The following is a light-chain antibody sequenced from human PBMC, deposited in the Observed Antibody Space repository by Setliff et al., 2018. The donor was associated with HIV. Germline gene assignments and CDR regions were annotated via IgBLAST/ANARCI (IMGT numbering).Light chain of an antibody. Sequence: QSALTQPASVSGSPGQWITISRTGTNSDIGGYNYVSWYQQHPGKGPKLIIFQVSNRPSGISDRFSGAKSGNTASLTISGLQAEDEAEYHCSAWRSSGPLVVFGTGTKVTVL. CDR2: QVS. J-gene: IGLJ1*01. CDR1: NSDIGGYNY. CDR3: SAWRSSGPLVV. V-gene: IGLV2-14*01.